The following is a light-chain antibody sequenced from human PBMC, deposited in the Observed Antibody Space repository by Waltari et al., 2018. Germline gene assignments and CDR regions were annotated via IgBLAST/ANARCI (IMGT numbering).Light chain of an antibody. CDR2: DVS. CDR3: FSYTSFNTRV. V-gene: IGLV2-14*03. Sequence: QSALTQPASVSGSPGQSITISCTGTSSHLGRYIFVSWFQQHPGNAPKLGIHDVSDRPSGGSSRFSGSKSGNTASLTISGLQAEDEADYYCFSYTSFNTRVFGTGTKVTVL. J-gene: IGLJ1*01. CDR1: SSHLGRYIF.